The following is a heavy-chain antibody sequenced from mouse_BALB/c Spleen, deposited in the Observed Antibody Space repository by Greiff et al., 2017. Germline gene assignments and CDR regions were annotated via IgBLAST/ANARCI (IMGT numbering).Heavy chain of an antibody. CDR1: GDSITSGY. CDR2: ISYSGST. V-gene: IGHV3-8*02. CDR3: ARSYDYVTYWYFDV. Sequence: EVQLQESGPSLVKPSQTLSLTCSVTGDSITSGYWNWIRKFPGNKLEYMGYISYSGSTYYNPSLTSRISITRDTSKNQYYLQLNSVTTEDTATYYCARSYDYVTYWYFDVWGAGTTVTVSS. D-gene: IGHD2-4*01. J-gene: IGHJ1*01.